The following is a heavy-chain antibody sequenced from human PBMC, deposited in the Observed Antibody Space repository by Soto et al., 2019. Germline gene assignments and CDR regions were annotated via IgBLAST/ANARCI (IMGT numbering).Heavy chain of an antibody. Sequence: EVQLVESGGGLIQPGGSLRLSCAASGFTVSSNYMSWVRQAPGKGLEWVSVIYSGGSTYYADSVKGRFTISRDNSKNPLYLQMNSLRAEDTAVYYCARVGVQLAEGDDDYWGQGTLVTVSS. CDR2: IYSGGST. CDR3: ARVGVQLAEGDDDY. D-gene: IGHD6-13*01. V-gene: IGHV3-53*01. CDR1: GFTVSSNY. J-gene: IGHJ4*02.